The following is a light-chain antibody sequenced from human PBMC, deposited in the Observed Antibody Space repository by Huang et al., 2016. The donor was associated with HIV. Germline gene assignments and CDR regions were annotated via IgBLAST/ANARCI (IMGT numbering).Light chain of an antibody. CDR2: DAS. CDR3: QQRSNWPRT. Sequence: EIVLTQSPATLSLSPGERATLSCRASENIFNYLAWYQQKPGQAPRLLIYDASNRATGIPARFSGSGSGTDFTLTISSLEPEDFAVYYCQQRSNWPRTFGGGTKVDIK. CDR1: ENIFNY. V-gene: IGKV3-11*01. J-gene: IGKJ4*01.